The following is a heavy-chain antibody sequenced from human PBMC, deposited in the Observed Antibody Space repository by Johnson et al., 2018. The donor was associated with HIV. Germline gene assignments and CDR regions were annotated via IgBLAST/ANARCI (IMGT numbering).Heavy chain of an antibody. CDR2: IRYDGSNK. V-gene: IGHV3-30*02. J-gene: IGHJ3*02. CDR1: GFTFSSYG. Sequence: QMLLVESGGGVVQPGGSLRLSCAASGFTFSSYGMHWVRQAPGKGLEWVAFIRYDGSNKYYADSVKGRFTISRDNSKNTLYLQMNSLRPEDTAAYYCATIAAHDAAFDIWGQGTVVTVSS. D-gene: IGHD6-25*01. CDR3: ATIAAHDAAFDI.